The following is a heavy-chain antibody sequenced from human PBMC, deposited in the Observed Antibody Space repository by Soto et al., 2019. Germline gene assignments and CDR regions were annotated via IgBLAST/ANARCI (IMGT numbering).Heavy chain of an antibody. CDR2: MNEDGGTT. V-gene: IGHV3-74*02. Sequence: EVQLVESGGGLVRPGGSLRLSCAASGFTFSSYWMHWVRQAPGKGLVWVSRMNEDGGTTDYADSVKGRFTISRDNAKNTLYLQXNXXXXXXXXXXXXASDLSG. CDR3: ASDL. CDR1: GFTFSSYW. J-gene: IGHJ2*01.